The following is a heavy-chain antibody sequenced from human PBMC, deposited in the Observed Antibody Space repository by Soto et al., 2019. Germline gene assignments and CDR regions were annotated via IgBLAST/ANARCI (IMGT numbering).Heavy chain of an antibody. V-gene: IGHV3-23*01. Sequence: VHLLESGGGLVHPGESLRLSCGASGFTFSNCVMTWVRQAPGKGLEWVSCITDSGSGTYYADSVKGRFTISRDNSKNTMYLQMNNLRAEDTGVYYCAKGLINGRWYAEDWGQGTLVTVSS. D-gene: IGHD6-13*01. CDR3: AKGLINGRWYAED. CDR1: GFTFSNCV. CDR2: ITDSGSGT. J-gene: IGHJ4*02.